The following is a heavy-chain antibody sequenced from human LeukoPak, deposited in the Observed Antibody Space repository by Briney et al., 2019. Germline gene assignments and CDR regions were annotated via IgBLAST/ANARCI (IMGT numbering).Heavy chain of an antibody. CDR3: ARDRPSGWYLQYYFSY. CDR2: IKPDGTDK. Sequence: GGSLRLSCAASGFTFSNYWMSWVRQAPGKGLEWVANIKPDGTDKYYVGSVKGRFTISRDNAKNSLYLQVNSLRAEDTAVYYCARDRPSGWYLQYYFSYWGQGALVTVSS. V-gene: IGHV3-7*04. J-gene: IGHJ4*02. CDR1: GFTFSNYW. D-gene: IGHD6-19*01.